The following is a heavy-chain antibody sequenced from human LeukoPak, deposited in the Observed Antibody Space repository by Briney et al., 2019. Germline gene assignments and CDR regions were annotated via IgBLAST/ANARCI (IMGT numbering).Heavy chain of an antibody. Sequence: SETLSLTCAVSGYSISSGYYWGWIRQPPGKGLEWIGSIYYSGSSNYNPSLKSRVTISVDTSKNQFSLKLTSVTAADTAVYYCAREKGYDDYVGGDYYYYYMDVWGKGTTVTISS. CDR1: GYSISSGYY. CDR2: IYYSGSS. CDR3: AREKGYDDYVGGDYYYYYMDV. J-gene: IGHJ6*03. D-gene: IGHD4-17*01. V-gene: IGHV4-38-2*02.